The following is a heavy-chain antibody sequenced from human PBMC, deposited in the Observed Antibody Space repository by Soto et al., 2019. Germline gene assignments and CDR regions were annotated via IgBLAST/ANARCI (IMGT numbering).Heavy chain of an antibody. J-gene: IGHJ4*02. CDR3: AREEYCSGGSCYPIDY. Sequence: QVQLVESGGGVVQPGRSLRLSCAASGFTFSSYAMHWVRQAPGKGLEWVALISYDGTYKYYADSVKGRFTISRDNYKNTLYLQMNSLRIDDTAVYYCAREEYCSGGSCYPIDYWGQGTLVTVSS. CDR1: GFTFSSYA. V-gene: IGHV3-30-3*01. CDR2: ISYDGTYK. D-gene: IGHD2-15*01.